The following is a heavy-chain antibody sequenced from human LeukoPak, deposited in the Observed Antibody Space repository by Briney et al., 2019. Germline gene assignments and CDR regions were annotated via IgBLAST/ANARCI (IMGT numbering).Heavy chain of an antibody. Sequence: GESLKISCKGSVYSFTTYWIGWVRQMPGKGLEWMGIIYPGDSETRYSPSFEGQVTISADKSITTAYLQWSSLKASDTAMYYCARISGDGYNSLDSWGQGTLVTVSS. CDR1: VYSFTTYW. CDR3: ARISGDGYNSLDS. J-gene: IGHJ4*02. CDR2: IYPGDSET. V-gene: IGHV5-51*01. D-gene: IGHD5-24*01.